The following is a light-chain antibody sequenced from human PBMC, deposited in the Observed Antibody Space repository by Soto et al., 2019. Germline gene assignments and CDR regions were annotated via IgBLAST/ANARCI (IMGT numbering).Light chain of an antibody. CDR3: SSYTSSSTPYV. V-gene: IGLV2-14*01. J-gene: IGLJ1*01. CDR1: SSDIGGYNS. CDR2: DVI. Sequence: QSALTQPASVSGSPGQSITISCTGTSSDIGGYNSVSWYQQHPGKAPKLMIYDVINRPSGVSNRFSGSKSGNTASLTISGLQAEDEADYYCSSYTSSSTPYVFGTGTKVT.